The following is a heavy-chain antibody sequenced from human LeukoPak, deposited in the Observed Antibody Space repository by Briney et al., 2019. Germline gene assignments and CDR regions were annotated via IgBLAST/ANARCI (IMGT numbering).Heavy chain of an antibody. CDR2: ISGSGGST. V-gene: IGHV3-23*01. CDR1: GLTFSSYA. J-gene: IGHJ3*02. CDR3: AKDGYYYDSSGYYYEDFDAFDI. Sequence: PGGSLRLSCAASGLTFSSYAMSWVRQAPGKGLEWVSAISGSGGSTYYADSVKGRFTISRDNSKNTLYLQMNSLRAEDTAVYYCAKDGYYYDSSGYYYEDFDAFDIWGQGTMVTVSS. D-gene: IGHD3-22*01.